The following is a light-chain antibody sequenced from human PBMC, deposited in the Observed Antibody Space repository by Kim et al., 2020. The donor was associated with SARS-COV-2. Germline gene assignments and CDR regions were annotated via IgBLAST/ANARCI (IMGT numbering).Light chain of an antibody. V-gene: IGLV7-46*01. Sequence: PAETVTLPSASSTGAGTPTHYPYWFPKKPGDVPTTLIFDTGSRHSWTPARFSGSLSGDKAVLTLAGAQPEDEGDYYCLLSFSGIRVFGGGTQLTVL. CDR2: DTG. CDR3: LLSFSGIRV. CDR1: TGAGTPTHY. J-gene: IGLJ3*02.